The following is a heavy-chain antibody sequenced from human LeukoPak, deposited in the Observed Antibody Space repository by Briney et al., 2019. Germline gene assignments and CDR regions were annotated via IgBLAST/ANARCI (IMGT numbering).Heavy chain of an antibody. CDR3: ARVIAAVAGKGVIAY. J-gene: IGHJ4*02. CDR2: INPNSRDT. CDR1: GYTFTGYY. D-gene: IGHD6-19*01. V-gene: IGHV1-2*06. Sequence: ASVKVSCKASGYTFTGYYMHWVRQAPGQGLEWIGRINPNSRDTNFAQKVQGRVTMTSDTSITPPSMDLSRLRSDDTAVYYCARVIAAVAGKGVIAYWGQGTLVTVSS.